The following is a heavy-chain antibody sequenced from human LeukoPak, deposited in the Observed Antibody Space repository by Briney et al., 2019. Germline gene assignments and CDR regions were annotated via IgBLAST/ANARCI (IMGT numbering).Heavy chain of an antibody. D-gene: IGHD3-10*01. Sequence: PGGSLRLSCAASGFPFTSYAMSGVRQAPGKGLEWVSATSGSGGSTYYADSVKGRFTISRDNSKNTLYLQMNSLRAEDTAVYYCAKGWLKISLDGFDRWGQGTMVIVSS. J-gene: IGHJ3*02. CDR1: GFPFTSYA. CDR3: AKGWLKISLDGFDR. CDR2: TSGSGGST. V-gene: IGHV3-23*01.